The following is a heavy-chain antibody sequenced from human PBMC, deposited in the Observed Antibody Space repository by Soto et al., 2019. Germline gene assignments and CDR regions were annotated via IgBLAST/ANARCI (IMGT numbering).Heavy chain of an antibody. CDR1: GFTFSSYA. J-gene: IGHJ4*02. D-gene: IGHD5-18*01. Sequence: PGGPLRLSCAASGFTFSSYAMSWVRQAPGKGLEWVSAISGSGGSTYYADSVKGRFTISRDNSKNTLYLQMNSLRAEDTAVYYCAKTPRGYTQTAYFDYWGQGTLVTVSS. V-gene: IGHV3-23*01. CDR2: ISGSGGST. CDR3: AKTPRGYTQTAYFDY.